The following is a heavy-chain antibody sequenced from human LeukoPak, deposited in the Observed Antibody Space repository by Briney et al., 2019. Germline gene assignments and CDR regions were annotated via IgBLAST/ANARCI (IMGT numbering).Heavy chain of an antibody. V-gene: IGHV4-61*01. CDR1: GGSVSSGSYH. Sequence: PSETLSLTCTVSGGSVSSGSYHWSWIRQPPGKGLEWIGYIYYSGSTNYNPSLKSRVTISVDTSKNQFSLKLSSVTAADTAVYYCARDSRYSSGWFFDYWGQGTLVTVSS. D-gene: IGHD6-19*01. J-gene: IGHJ4*02. CDR3: ARDSRYSSGWFFDY. CDR2: IYYSGST.